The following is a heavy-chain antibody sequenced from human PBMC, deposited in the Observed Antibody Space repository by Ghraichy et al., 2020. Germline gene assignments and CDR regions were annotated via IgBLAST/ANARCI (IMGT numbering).Heavy chain of an antibody. CDR2: INLSGAT. J-gene: IGHJ4*02. D-gene: IGHD1-26*01. CDR3: ARGLVGASAAFDY. Sequence: SETLSLTCTISGGSFSFHYWNWIRQSPAQGLEWLGEINLSGATNYNPSLESRVTMSLDTSKKQFSLQVKSVTSAETGIYFCARGLVGASAAFDYWGQGNLVTVSS. CDR1: GGSFSFHY. V-gene: IGHV4-34*10.